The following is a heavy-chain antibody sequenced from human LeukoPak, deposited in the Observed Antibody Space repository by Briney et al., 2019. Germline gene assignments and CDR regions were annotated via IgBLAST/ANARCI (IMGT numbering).Heavy chain of an antibody. J-gene: IGHJ4*02. CDR2: ISAYNGNT. Sequence: ASVKVSCKASGYTFTSYGISWVRQAPGQGLEWMGWISAYNGNTNYAHQLQGRDTMTTDTSTSTAYMELRSLRSDDTAVYYCARVADSGYDSEVGVRKRPEINRAGVIDYWGQGTLVTVSS. CDR3: ARVADSGYDSEVGVRKRPEINRAGVIDY. D-gene: IGHD5-12*01. CDR1: GYTFTSYG. V-gene: IGHV1-18*01.